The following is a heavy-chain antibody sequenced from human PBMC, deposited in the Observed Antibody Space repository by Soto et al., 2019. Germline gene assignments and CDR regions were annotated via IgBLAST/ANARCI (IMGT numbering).Heavy chain of an antibody. V-gene: IGHV4-59*01. CDR2: IYYLGST. Sequence: SETLSLTCSVSGGSMSEYFWSWIRLSPGKGLEWIGYIYYLGSTDYNPSLKSRVTISVDTSKRQFSLRLTSVTAADTAVYYCARDGYDGSGSPYPDYWGPGTQVTVSS. CDR3: ARDGYDGSGSPYPDY. D-gene: IGHD3-10*01. J-gene: IGHJ4*02. CDR1: GGSMSEYF.